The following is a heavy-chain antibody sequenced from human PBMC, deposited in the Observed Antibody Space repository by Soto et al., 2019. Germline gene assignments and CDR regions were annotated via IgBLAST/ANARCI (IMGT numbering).Heavy chain of an antibody. CDR3: ARGRGEKGMGSSANFDY. J-gene: IGHJ4*02. CDR2: IYPGDSDT. V-gene: IGHV5-51*01. CDR1: GYSFTSYW. Sequence: GESLKISCKGSGYSFTSYWIGWVRQMPGKGLEWMGIIYPGDSDTRYSPSFQGQVTISADKSISTAYLQWSSLKASDTAMYYCARGRGEKGMGSSANFDYWGQGTLVTVSS. D-gene: IGHD2-21*01.